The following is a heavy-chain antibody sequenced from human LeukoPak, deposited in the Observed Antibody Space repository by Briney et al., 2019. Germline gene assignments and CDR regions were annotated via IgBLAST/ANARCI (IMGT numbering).Heavy chain of an antibody. V-gene: IGHV4-61*01. CDR3: ARGYYDTSGYYFNDY. J-gene: IGHJ4*02. Sequence: SETLSLTCTVSGGSVSSGSYYWNRVRQPPGKGLEWIGYIFYSGSTNYNSSLKSRVTISLDTSKNQFSLKLSSVTAADTAVYYCARGYYDTSGYYFNDYWGQGTLVTVSS. D-gene: IGHD3-22*01. CDR2: IFYSGST. CDR1: GGSVSSGSYY.